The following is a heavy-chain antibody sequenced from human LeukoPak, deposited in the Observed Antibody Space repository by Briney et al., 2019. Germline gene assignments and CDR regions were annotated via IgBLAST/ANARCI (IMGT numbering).Heavy chain of an antibody. Sequence: ASVKVSCKASGYTFTSYGISWVRQAPGQGLEWMGRISAYNGNTNYAQKLQGRVTMTTDTSTSTAYMELRSLRSDDTAVYYCARFKVRGVITANWFDPWGQGTLVTVSS. CDR3: ARFKVRGVITANWFDP. J-gene: IGHJ5*02. CDR1: GYTFTSYG. V-gene: IGHV1-18*01. D-gene: IGHD3-10*01. CDR2: ISAYNGNT.